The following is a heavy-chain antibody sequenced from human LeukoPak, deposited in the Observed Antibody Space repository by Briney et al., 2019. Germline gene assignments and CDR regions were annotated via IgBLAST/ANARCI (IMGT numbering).Heavy chain of an antibody. Sequence: GGSLRLSCAASGFTFRIYGMNWVRQAPGKGLEWASYISHTGSDIYHADSVKGRFTVSRDNAKNSLYLQMNSLRVEDTAVYYCARATRNGYDYWGQGTLVTVSS. CDR3: ARATRNGYDY. CDR1: GFTFRIYG. J-gene: IGHJ4*02. D-gene: IGHD5-24*01. V-gene: IGHV3-48*01. CDR2: ISHTGSDI.